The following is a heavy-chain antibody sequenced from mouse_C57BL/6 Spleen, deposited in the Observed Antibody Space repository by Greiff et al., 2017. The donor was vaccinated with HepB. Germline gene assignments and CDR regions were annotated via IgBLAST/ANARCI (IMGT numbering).Heavy chain of an antibody. CDR3: ARGSSFAY. Sequence: VQRVESGPELVKPGASVKISCKASGYAFSSSWMNWVKQRPGKGLEWIGRIYPGDGDTNYNGKFKGKATLTADKSSSTAYMQLSSLTSEDSAVYFCARGSSFAYWGQGTLVTVSA. J-gene: IGHJ3*01. CDR2: IYPGDGDT. V-gene: IGHV1-82*01. CDR1: GYAFSSSW.